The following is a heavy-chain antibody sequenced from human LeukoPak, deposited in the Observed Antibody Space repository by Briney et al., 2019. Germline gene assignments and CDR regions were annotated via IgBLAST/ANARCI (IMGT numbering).Heavy chain of an antibody. CDR1: GFTFSSYS. D-gene: IGHD5-18*01. CDR2: TSSSGTYM. V-gene: IGHV3-21*01. CDR3: ARKPSEYTYSQGSYMDV. J-gene: IGHJ6*03. Sequence: GGSLRLSCAASGFTFSSYSMHGVRQAPGKGLEWGSTTSSSGTYMYYADSVKGRFTISRDNAKNSLYLQMSGLTAEDTAVYYCARKPSEYTYSQGSYMDVWGKGTTVTVSS.